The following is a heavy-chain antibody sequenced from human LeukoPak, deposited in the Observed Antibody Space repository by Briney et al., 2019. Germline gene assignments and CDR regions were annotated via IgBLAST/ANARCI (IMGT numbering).Heavy chain of an antibody. V-gene: IGHV3-33*01. CDR1: GFTFSSYG. D-gene: IGHD4-11*01. CDR3: ARDKVYSPFDY. J-gene: IGHJ4*02. Sequence: PGGSLRLSCAASGFTFSSYGMHWVRQAPGKGLEWVAVIWYDGSNKYYADSVKGRFTISRDNSENTLYLQMNSLRAEDTAVYYCARDKVYSPFDYWGQGTLVTVSS. CDR2: IWYDGSNK.